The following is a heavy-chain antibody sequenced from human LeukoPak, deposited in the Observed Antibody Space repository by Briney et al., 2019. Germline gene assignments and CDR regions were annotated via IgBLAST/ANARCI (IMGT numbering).Heavy chain of an antibody. CDR2: ISYDGSNK. Sequence: GGSLRLSCAASGFTFSSYGMHWVRQAPGKGLEWVAVISYDGSNKYYADSVKGRFTISRDNSKNTLYLQMNSLRAEDTGVYYCNTYHFDYWGQGTLVTVSS. CDR1: GFTFSSYG. CDR3: NTYHFDY. V-gene: IGHV3-30*03. J-gene: IGHJ4*02. D-gene: IGHD2-2*01.